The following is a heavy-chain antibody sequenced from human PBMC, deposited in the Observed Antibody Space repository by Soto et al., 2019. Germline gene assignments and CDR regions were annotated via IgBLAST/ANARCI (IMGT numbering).Heavy chain of an antibody. CDR1: GFTFSNYA. V-gene: IGHV3-23*01. J-gene: IGHJ4*02. D-gene: IGHD3-10*01. CDR2: VFGGGDT. CDR3: AKYGSGNSYDY. Sequence: GGSLRLSCAASGFTFSNYAMTWVRQGPGKGLEWVSSVFGGGDTYYADSVKGRFTISRDNSKNMVYLQMGSLRAEDTAVYYCAKYGSGNSYDYWGQGTLVTVSS.